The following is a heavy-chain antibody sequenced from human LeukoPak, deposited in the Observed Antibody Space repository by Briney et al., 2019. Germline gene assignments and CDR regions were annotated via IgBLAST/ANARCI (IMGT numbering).Heavy chain of an antibody. D-gene: IGHD3-10*01. CDR2: IYYSGST. J-gene: IGHJ3*02. CDR3: ARESRYGDYYGSFDI. Sequence: PSETLSLTCTVSGGSISSSSYYWGWIRQPPGKGLEWIGSIYYSGSTYYNPSLKSRVTISVDTSKNQFSLKLSSVTAADTAVYYCARESRYGDYYGSFDIWGQGTMVTVSS. CDR1: GGSISSSSYY. V-gene: IGHV4-39*07.